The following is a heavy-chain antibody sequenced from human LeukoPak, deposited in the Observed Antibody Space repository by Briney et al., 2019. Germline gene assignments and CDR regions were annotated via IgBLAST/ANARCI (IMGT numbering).Heavy chain of an antibody. CDR1: GGSISSYY. CDR2: IYYSGST. J-gene: IGHJ3*02. Sequence: TSETLSLTCTVSGGSISSYYWSWIRQPPGKGLEWIGYIYYSGSTNYNPSLKSRVTISVDTSKNQFSLKLSSVTAADTAVYYCARELASYAFDIWGQGTMVTVSS. CDR3: ARELASYAFDI. D-gene: IGHD5-12*01. V-gene: IGHV4-59*01.